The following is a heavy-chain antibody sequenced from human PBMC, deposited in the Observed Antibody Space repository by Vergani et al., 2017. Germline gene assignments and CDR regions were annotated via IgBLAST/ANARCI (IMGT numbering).Heavy chain of an antibody. CDR1: GYSISSGYY. V-gene: IGHV4-38-2*01. CDR3: ARTIYYYDSSGYFWFDP. Sequence: QVQLQESGPGLVKPSETLSLTCAVSGYSISSGYYWGWIRQPPGKGLEWIGSIYHSGSTYYNPSLKSRVTISVDTSKNQFSLKLRSVTAADTSVYYCARTIYYYDSSGYFWFDPWGQGTLVTVSS. J-gene: IGHJ5*02. CDR2: IYHSGST. D-gene: IGHD3-22*01.